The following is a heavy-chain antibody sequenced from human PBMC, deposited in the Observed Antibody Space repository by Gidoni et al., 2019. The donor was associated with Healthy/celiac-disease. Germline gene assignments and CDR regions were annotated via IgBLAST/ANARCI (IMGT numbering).Heavy chain of an antibody. Sequence: QVQLHQWGAGLLKPSETLSLTCAVSGGSFRCYFWGWFRQPPGGGLEWIGQINHIAITNYNPSLKSRVTLSVDASKDQFSLKVNSVSAADTAVYYCARKTTTSVIDDGRGSYTFDIWDKGTMVTVSS. CDR1: GGSFRCYF. D-gene: IGHD4-17*01. CDR3: ARKTTTSVIDDGRGSYTFDI. V-gene: IGHV4-34*01. CDR2: INHIAIT. J-gene: IGHJ3*02.